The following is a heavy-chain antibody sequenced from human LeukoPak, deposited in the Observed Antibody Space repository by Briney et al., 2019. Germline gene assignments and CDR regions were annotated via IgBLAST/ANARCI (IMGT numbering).Heavy chain of an antibody. Sequence: SQTLSLTCSVSGDSITIDGFHWSWIRQHPQKGLEWIGHIYPSGDNYYNPSLKSRASISLDTYKNQFSLRLTSVTVADTAVYFCARGRPYYYGSGSYSALDSWGQGTMITVSS. CDR2: IYPSGDN. CDR3: ARGRPYYYGSGSYSALDS. V-gene: IGHV4-31*03. CDR1: GDSITIDGFH. J-gene: IGHJ4*02. D-gene: IGHD3-10*01.